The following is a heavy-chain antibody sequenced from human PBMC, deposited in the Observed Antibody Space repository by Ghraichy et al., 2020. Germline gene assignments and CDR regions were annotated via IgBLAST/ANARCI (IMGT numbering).Heavy chain of an antibody. D-gene: IGHD6-13*01. CDR3: ASAPGYSSYPLGAFEI. CDR1: GFTVSSNY. CDR2: IYSGGST. J-gene: IGHJ3*02. Sequence: GGSLRLSCAASGFTVSSNYMSWVRQAPGKGLEWVSVIYSGGSTYYADSVKGRFTISRDNSKNTLYLQMNSLRAEDTAVYYCASAPGYSSYPLGAFEIWGQGTMVTVSS. V-gene: IGHV3-66*01.